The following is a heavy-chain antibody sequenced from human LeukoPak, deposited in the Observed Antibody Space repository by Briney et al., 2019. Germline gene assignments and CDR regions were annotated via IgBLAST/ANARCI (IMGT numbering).Heavy chain of an antibody. CDR1: GYTFTGYY. CDR3: ARDPSIGGNANFDY. V-gene: IGHV1-2*02. Sequence: GASVKVSCKASGYTFTGYYMHWVRQAPGQGLEWMGWINRNSDGTNYAQRFQGRVTMTRDTSITTAYMELSRLGSDDTAVYYCARDPSIGGNANFDYWGQGSLVTVSS. CDR2: INRNSDGT. J-gene: IGHJ4*02. D-gene: IGHD6-6*01.